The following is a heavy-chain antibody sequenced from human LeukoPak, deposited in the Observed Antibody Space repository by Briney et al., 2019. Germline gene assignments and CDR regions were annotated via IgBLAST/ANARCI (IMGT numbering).Heavy chain of an antibody. Sequence: PSDTLSLTCTVSGDSISTYYWSWIRQPPGKGLEWIGCICNSGGTNYNPSLKSRVTISVDTSKNQLSLNLSSVTAADTAVYYCAKTGRPNNSGWYRWFDPWGQGTLVTVSS. CDR1: GDSISTYY. D-gene: IGHD6-19*01. J-gene: IGHJ5*02. CDR3: AKTGRPNNSGWYRWFDP. CDR2: ICNSGGT. V-gene: IGHV4-4*09.